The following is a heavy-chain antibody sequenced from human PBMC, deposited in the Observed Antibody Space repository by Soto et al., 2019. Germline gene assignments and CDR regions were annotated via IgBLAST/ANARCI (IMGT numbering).Heavy chain of an antibody. V-gene: IGHV3-23*01. CDR2: ITAAGGST. CDR3: AKPYCSGGSCYMYFQH. D-gene: IGHD2-15*01. Sequence: GGSLRLSCAASGFTFSSYAMSWVRQAPGKGLEWVSTITAAGGSTYYSDSVKGRFTISRDNSKNTLFLQMNSLRAEDTAVYYCAKPYCSGGSCYMYFQHWGQGTLVTVSS. J-gene: IGHJ1*01. CDR1: GFTFSSYA.